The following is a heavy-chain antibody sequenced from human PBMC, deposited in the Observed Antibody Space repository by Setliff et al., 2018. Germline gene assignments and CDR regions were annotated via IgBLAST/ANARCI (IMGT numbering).Heavy chain of an antibody. J-gene: IGHJ4*02. Sequence: ASVKVSCKASGYTFTGYYFHWVRQAPGQGLEWMGWINPNNGDTKSAQKFQGRLTMTRDTSISTAYIELSSLRSDDTAVYYCARQPMDTIMVTFDYWGQGILVTVSS. D-gene: IGHD5-12*01. CDR1: GYTFTGYY. V-gene: IGHV1-2*02. CDR2: INPNNGDT. CDR3: ARQPMDTIMVTFDY.